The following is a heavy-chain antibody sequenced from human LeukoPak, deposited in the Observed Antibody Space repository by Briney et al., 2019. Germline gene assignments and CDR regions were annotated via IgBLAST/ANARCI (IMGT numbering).Heavy chain of an antibody. CDR2: ISWDGADT. CDR1: GFIFDDYA. D-gene: IGHD2-21*01. CDR3: AKTVAGWFYD. V-gene: IGHV3-43D*03. J-gene: IGHJ5*02. Sequence: GGSLRLSCAASGFIFDDYAMHWVRQAPGKGLEWVSLISWDGADTDYADFVKGRFTISRDNSKNSLYLQMNSLRPEDTALYYCAKTVAGWFYDWGQGTLVTVSS.